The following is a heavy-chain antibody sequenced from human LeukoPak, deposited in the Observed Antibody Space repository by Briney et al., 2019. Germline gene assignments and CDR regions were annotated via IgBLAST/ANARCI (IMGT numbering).Heavy chain of an antibody. Sequence: SQTLSLTCTVSGGSISSGDYYWSWIRQPPGKGLEWIGYIYYSGSTYYNPSLKSRVTISVDTSKNQSSLKLSSVTAADTAVYYCARAKLRYYFDYWGQGTLSPSPQ. CDR1: GGSISSGDYY. V-gene: IGHV4-30-4*08. CDR2: IYYSGST. CDR3: ARAKLRYYFDY. D-gene: IGHD4-17*01. J-gene: IGHJ4*02.